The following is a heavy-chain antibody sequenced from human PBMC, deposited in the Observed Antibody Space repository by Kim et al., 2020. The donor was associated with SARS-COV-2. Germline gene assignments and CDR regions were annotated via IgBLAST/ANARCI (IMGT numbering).Heavy chain of an antibody. CDR3: AKVALDYGDYFDY. V-gene: IGHV3-23*01. J-gene: IGHJ4*02. Sequence: ADSVKGRFTISRDNSKNTLYLQMNSLRAEDTAVYYCAKVALDYGDYFDYWGQGTLVTVSS. D-gene: IGHD4-17*01.